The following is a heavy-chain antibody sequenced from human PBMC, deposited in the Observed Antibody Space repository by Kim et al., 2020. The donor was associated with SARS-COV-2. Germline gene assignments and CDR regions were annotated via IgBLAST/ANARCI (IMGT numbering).Heavy chain of an antibody. CDR2: IDNDGTTT. CDR1: GFSFSEWW. J-gene: IGHJ4*02. CDR3: TRGPF. Sequence: GGSLRLSCPASGFSFSEWWMDWVRQAPGKGPEWVARIDNDGTTTLYADSVKGQFTISRYNSKNTLYLQMTGLRSDDTGVYYCTRGPFWGQGTLVTVSS. V-gene: IGHV3-74*01.